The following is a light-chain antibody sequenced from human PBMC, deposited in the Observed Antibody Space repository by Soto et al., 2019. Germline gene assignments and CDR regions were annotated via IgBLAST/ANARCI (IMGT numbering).Light chain of an antibody. V-gene: IGLV2-23*01. J-gene: IGLJ2*01. CDR3: CSYAGSRIVV. CDR1: SSDVGS. CDR2: EGS. Sequence: QSVLTQPASVSGSPGQSITISCTGTSSDVGSVSWYQQHPGKAPKLMIYEGSERPSGVSNRFSGSKSGNTASLTISGLQAEDEADYYCCSYAGSRIVVFGGGTKVTVL.